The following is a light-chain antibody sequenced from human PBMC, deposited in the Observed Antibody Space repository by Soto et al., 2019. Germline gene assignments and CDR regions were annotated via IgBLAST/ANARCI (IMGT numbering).Light chain of an antibody. CDR2: GNS. CDR3: QSYDSSLTALV. J-gene: IGLJ2*01. V-gene: IGLV1-40*01. Sequence: QSVLTQPPSVSGAPGQRVTMSCTGSSSNIGAGYNVHWYQQLPGTAPKLLIYGNSNRPSGVLDRFSGSKSGTSASLAITGLQAEDEADYYCQSYDSSLTALVFGGGTKLTVL. CDR1: SSNIGAGYN.